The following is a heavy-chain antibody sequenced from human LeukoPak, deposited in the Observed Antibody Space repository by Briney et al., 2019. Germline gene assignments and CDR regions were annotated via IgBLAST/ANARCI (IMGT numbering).Heavy chain of an antibody. V-gene: IGHV1-69*05. J-gene: IGHJ4*02. CDR2: IIPIFGTA. Sequence: ASVKVSCKASGGTFSCYAISWVRQAPGQGLEWMGGIIPIFGTANYAQKFQGRVTITTDESTSTAYMELSSLRSEDTAVYYCARRCSGGSCYDESPFDYWGQGTLVTVSS. CDR1: GGTFSCYA. CDR3: ARRCSGGSCYDESPFDY. D-gene: IGHD2-15*01.